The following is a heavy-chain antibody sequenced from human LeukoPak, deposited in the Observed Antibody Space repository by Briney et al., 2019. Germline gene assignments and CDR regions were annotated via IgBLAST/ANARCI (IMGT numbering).Heavy chain of an antibody. Sequence: PGGSLRLSCAASGFTFSNYAMNWVRQAPGKGLEWVSAISASGGSRFYTDSVEGRFTISRDNSKNTLFLLMNSLRVEDTAVYYCAKEMESSTWYIDYWGQGTLVSVSS. D-gene: IGHD6-13*01. CDR3: AKEMESSTWYIDY. V-gene: IGHV3-23*01. CDR1: GFTFSNYA. J-gene: IGHJ4*02. CDR2: ISASGGSR.